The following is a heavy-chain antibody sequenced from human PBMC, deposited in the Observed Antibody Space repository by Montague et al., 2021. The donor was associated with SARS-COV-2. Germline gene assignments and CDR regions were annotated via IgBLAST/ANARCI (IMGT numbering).Heavy chain of an antibody. CDR1: GGSFSSFY. CDR2: ISDSGST. CDR3: ARHYSATLPAVY. Sequence: SETLSLTCAVYGGSFSSFYWSWFRQPPGKGLEWIGYISDSGSTNYNPSLTSRVTMSVDTSKNQFSLKVNSVTAADTAVYYCARHYSATLPAVYWGQGTLVTVSS. V-gene: IGHV4-59*08. J-gene: IGHJ4*02. D-gene: IGHD2-15*01.